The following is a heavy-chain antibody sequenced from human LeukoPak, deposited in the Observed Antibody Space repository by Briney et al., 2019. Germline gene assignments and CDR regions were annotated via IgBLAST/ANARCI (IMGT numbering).Heavy chain of an antibody. D-gene: IGHD6-13*01. Sequence: GGSLRLSGAASGFTFSSYWMHWVPQVPGKGRVRVSRMNGDGSSAYTDSVTGRFTISRDNAKNTLYLQMNSLRAEDTAVYYCAREDGAAAGYFDFWGQGTLVTVSS. CDR2: MNGDGSSA. J-gene: IGHJ4*02. CDR3: AREDGAAAGYFDF. CDR1: GFTFSSYW. V-gene: IGHV3-74*01.